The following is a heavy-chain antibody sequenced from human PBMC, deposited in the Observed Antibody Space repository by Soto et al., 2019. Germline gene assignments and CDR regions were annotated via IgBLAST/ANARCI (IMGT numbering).Heavy chain of an antibody. CDR1: GGTFSSYA. Sequence: SVKVSCKASGGTFSSYAISWVRQAPGQGLEWMGGTIPIFGTANYAQKFQGRVTITADESTSTAYMELSSLRSEDTAVYYCAREGVVPAAGSYYFDYWGQGTLVTVSS. D-gene: IGHD2-2*01. CDR2: TIPIFGTA. CDR3: AREGVVPAAGSYYFDY. V-gene: IGHV1-69*13. J-gene: IGHJ4*02.